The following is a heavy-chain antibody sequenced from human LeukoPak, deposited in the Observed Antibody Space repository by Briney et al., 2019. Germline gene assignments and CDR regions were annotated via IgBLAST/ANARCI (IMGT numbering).Heavy chain of an antibody. V-gene: IGHV3-7*01. Sequence: PGGSLRLSCAASGFTFSIYWISWVRQAPGKGLEWVANIKQDGSEKYYVDSVKGRFTISRDNAKNSLYLQMNSLRAEDTAVYYCARDISGYFDYWGQGTLVTVSS. D-gene: IGHD3-9*01. J-gene: IGHJ4*02. CDR1: GFTFSIYW. CDR3: ARDISGYFDY. CDR2: IKQDGSEK.